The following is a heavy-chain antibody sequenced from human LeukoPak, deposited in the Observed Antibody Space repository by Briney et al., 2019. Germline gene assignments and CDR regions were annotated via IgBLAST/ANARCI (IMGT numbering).Heavy chain of an antibody. J-gene: IGHJ6*03. CDR1: GFTFNNYN. CDR2: ITSSGAYI. D-gene: IGHD1-26*01. V-gene: IGHV3-21*01. CDR3: ARDPYSGNYGNYYYYYMDV. Sequence: PGGSLRLSCAASGFTFNNYNMNWVRQAPGKALEWVSSITSSGAYIFYADSVRGRFTISRDNAKDSLYLQMNSLGPEDTAVYYCARDPYSGNYGNYYYYYMDVWGKGTTVTISS.